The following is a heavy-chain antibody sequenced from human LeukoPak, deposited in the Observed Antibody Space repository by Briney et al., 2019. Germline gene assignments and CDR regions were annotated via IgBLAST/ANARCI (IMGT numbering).Heavy chain of an antibody. D-gene: IGHD5-24*01. CDR2: IYYSGST. V-gene: IGHV4-59*08. J-gene: IGHJ4*02. CDR1: GGSISSYY. Sequence: PSETLSLTCTVSGGSISSYYWSWIRQPPGKGLEWIGYIYYSGSTNYNPSLKSRVTISVDTSKNQFSLKLSSVTAADTAVYYCARHAEDGYNLPNYFDYWGQGTPVTVSS. CDR3: ARHAEDGYNLPNYFDY.